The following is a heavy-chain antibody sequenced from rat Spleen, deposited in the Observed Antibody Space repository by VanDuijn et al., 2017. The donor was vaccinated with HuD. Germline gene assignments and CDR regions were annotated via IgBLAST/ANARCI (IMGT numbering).Heavy chain of an antibody. CDR2: VSSNGVDT. J-gene: IGHJ1*01. Sequence: EVQLVESGGGLVQPGRSMKLSCAASGFTFRNFPMAWVRQAPTKGLEWVATVSSNGVDTYYRDSLKGRFTISRDNAKSTLYLQMDSLRSEDTATYHCTTARNVPSYWYFDFWGPGTMVTVSS. V-gene: IGHV5-46*01. CDR1: GFTFRNFP. CDR3: TTARNVPSYWYFDF.